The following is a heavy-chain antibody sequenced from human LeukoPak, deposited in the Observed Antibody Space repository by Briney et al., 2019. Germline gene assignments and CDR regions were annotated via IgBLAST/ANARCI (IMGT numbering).Heavy chain of an antibody. CDR1: GFTFSSYA. J-gene: IGHJ4*02. CDR2: ISGSGGST. Sequence: GGSLRLSCAASGFTFSSYAMSWVRQAPGKGLEWVSAISGSGGSTYYADSVKGRFTIARDNSKNTLYLQMNSLRAEDTAVYYCANLGFALGYCSGGSCYTPPGYWGQGTLVTVSS. D-gene: IGHD2-15*01. CDR3: ANLGFALGYCSGGSCYTPPGY. V-gene: IGHV3-23*01.